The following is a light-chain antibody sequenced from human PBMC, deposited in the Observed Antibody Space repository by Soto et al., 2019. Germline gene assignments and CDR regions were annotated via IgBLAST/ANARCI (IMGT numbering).Light chain of an antibody. V-gene: IGLV2-14*01. J-gene: IGLJ2*01. CDR1: SSDVGGHNY. CDR3: SSYTSSSTDAV. Sequence: QSALTQPASVTGSPGQSIPISCTGTSSDVGGHNYVSWYQQHPGKAPKLIICEVSNRPSGVSNRFSGSKSGNTASLTISGLQAEDEADYYCSSYTSSSTDAVFGGGTKLTVL. CDR2: EVS.